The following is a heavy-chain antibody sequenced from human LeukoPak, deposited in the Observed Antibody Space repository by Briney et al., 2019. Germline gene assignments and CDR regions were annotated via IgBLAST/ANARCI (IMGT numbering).Heavy chain of an antibody. Sequence: PGGSLRLSCAASGFTFDDYAMHWVRQAPGKGLEWVALIRFDGSNKYYADSVKGRFTISRDNSKNTLYLHMNSLRVEDTAVYHCAKDRSSGGNAFDIWGQGTMVTVSS. D-gene: IGHD6-19*01. J-gene: IGHJ3*02. CDR2: IRFDGSNK. CDR3: AKDRSSGGNAFDI. CDR1: GFTFDDYA. V-gene: IGHV3-30*02.